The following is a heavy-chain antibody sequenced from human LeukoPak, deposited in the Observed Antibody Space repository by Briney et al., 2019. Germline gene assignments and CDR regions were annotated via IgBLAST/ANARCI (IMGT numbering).Heavy chain of an antibody. CDR1: GFTFSSYS. CDR3: ARDLLNDEGSSYFFDQ. Sequence: PGGSLRLSCAASGFTFSSYSMNWDRQAPGKGLEWVSYISQSSDRIYHADSVKGRFTISRDNAKNSLYLQMDSLRVEDTAVYYCARDLLNDEGSSYFFDQWGQGTLVTVAS. D-gene: IGHD2-2*01. V-gene: IGHV3-48*04. CDR2: ISQSSDRI. J-gene: IGHJ4*02.